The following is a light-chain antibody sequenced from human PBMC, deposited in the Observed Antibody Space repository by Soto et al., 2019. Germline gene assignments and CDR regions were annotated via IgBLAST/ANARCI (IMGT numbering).Light chain of an antibody. CDR2: GAS. J-gene: IGKJ1*01. V-gene: IGKV3-20*01. Sequence: EVVLTQSPDTLSLSPGETGTLSCRSSQSLRATYVAWYQQRPGQAPRLLIYGASFRATGIPARFSGRGSGTDFTLSISRLEPEDFAVYYCQQYVTSPRTFGQGTK. CDR3: QQYVTSPRT. CDR1: QSLRATY.